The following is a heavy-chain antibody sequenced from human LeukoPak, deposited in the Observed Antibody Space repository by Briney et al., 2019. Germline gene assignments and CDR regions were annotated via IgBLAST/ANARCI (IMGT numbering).Heavy chain of an antibody. CDR3: AKYHSGSDN. V-gene: IGHV3-30*18. J-gene: IGHJ3*01. CDR2: ISYDGSNK. CDR1: GFTFSSYG. Sequence: GGSLRLSCAASGFTFSSYGMHWVRQAPGKGLEWVTVISYDGSNKYYADSVKGQFTISRDNSKNTLYLQMNSLRAEDTAVYYCAKYHSGSDNWGQGTMVTVSS. D-gene: IGHD3-10*01.